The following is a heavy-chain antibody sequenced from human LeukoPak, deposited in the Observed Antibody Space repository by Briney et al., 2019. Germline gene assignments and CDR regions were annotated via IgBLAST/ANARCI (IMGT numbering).Heavy chain of an antibody. J-gene: IGHJ4*02. D-gene: IGHD3-22*01. V-gene: IGHV1-2*02. CDR1: GYTFTGYY. CDR3: ARGTEEDYYDSSGYYDY. Sequence: ASVKVSCKASGYTFTGYYMHWVRQAPGQGLEWMGWINPNSGGTNYAQKFQGRVTMTRDTSISIAYMELSRLRSDDTAVYYCARGTEEDYYDSSGYYDYWGQGTLVTVSS. CDR2: INPNSGGT.